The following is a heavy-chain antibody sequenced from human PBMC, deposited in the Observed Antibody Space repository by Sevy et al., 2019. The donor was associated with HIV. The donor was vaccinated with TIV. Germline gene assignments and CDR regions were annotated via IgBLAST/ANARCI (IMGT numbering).Heavy chain of an antibody. V-gene: IGHV3-43*01. CDR3: AKSGTPHYYDSSGYYN. D-gene: IGHD3-22*01. CDR1: GFTFDDYT. Sequence: GGSLRLSCAASGFTFDDYTMHWVRQAPGKGLEWVSLISWDGGSTYYADSVKGRFTISRDNSKNSLYLQMNSLRAEDTALYYCAKSGTPHYYDSSGYYNWGQGTLVTVSS. CDR2: ISWDGGST. J-gene: IGHJ4*02.